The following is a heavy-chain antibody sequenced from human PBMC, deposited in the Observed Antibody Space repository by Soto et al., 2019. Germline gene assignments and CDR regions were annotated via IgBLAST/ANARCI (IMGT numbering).Heavy chain of an antibody. CDR2: MYYGGST. CDR1: GGSIRTYY. CDR3: ARSTGYGDSYFDY. V-gene: IGHV4-59*01. D-gene: IGHD4-17*01. Sequence: QVQLQESGLGLVKPSETLSLTCTVSGGSIRTYYWNWIRQPPGKGLEWIGYMYYGGSTNYNPSLKSRVTVSGDTSKNDFSLKLTSVTAADTAVYYCARSTGYGDSYFDYWGRGTLVTVSS. J-gene: IGHJ4*02.